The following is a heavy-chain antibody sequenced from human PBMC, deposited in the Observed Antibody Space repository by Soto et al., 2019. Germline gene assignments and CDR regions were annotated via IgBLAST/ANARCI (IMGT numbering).Heavy chain of an antibody. CDR1: GFTFSDHY. Sequence: EVQLVESGGGLVQPRGSLRLSCAASGFTFSDHYMDWVRQAPGKGLEWVGRTRNKANSYTTEYAASVKGRFTISRDDSKNSLYLQMNSLKTEDTAVYYCARGGYCSSTSCHSDYYGMDVWGQGTTVTVSS. J-gene: IGHJ6*02. CDR2: TRNKANSYTT. V-gene: IGHV3-72*01. CDR3: ARGGYCSSTSCHSDYYGMDV. D-gene: IGHD2-2*01.